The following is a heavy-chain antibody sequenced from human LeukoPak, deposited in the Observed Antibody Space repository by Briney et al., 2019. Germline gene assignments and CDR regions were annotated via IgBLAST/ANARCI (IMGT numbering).Heavy chain of an antibody. CDR3: ASPKAVAAAGTLPRFDY. J-gene: IGHJ4*02. CDR1: GFTFSSYA. CDR2: ISGSGGST. V-gene: IGHV3-23*01. D-gene: IGHD6-13*01. Sequence: GGSLRLSCAASGFTFSSYAMSWVRQAPVKGLEWVSAISGSGGSTYYADSVKGRFTISRDNSKNTLYLQMNSLRAEDTAVYYCASPKAVAAAGTLPRFDYWGQGTLVTVSS.